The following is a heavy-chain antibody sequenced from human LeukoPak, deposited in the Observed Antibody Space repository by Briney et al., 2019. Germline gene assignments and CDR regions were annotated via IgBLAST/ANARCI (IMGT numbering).Heavy chain of an antibody. D-gene: IGHD3-10*01. CDR1: GGSISSYY. CDR2: IYYSGIT. Sequence: SETLSLTCTVSGGSISSYYWSWIRQPPGKGLEWIGYIYYSGITNYNPSLKSRVTISVDTSKNQFSLKLSSVTAADTAVYYCAREPIYGSGSYYRAFDIWGQGTMVTVSS. V-gene: IGHV4-59*01. J-gene: IGHJ3*02. CDR3: AREPIYGSGSYYRAFDI.